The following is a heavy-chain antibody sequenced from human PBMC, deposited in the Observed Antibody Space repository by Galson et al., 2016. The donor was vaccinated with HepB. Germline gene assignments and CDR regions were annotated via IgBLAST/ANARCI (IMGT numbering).Heavy chain of an antibody. Sequence: SVKVSCKASGGTFSNYAINWVRQAPGQGLEWMGGIIPILDTTTYAQNFQGRVTITADKSTSTAYMALNSLRSEDTAVYYCARDLNYDILTGCYYGMDVWGQGTTVTVAS. D-gene: IGHD3-9*01. CDR2: IIPILDTT. CDR3: ARDLNYDILTGCYYGMDV. V-gene: IGHV1-69*10. J-gene: IGHJ6*02. CDR1: GGTFSNYA.